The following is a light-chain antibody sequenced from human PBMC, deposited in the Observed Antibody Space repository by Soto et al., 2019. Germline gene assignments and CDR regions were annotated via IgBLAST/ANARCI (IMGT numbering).Light chain of an antibody. V-gene: IGKV3-20*01. CDR1: QSVSNNY. J-gene: IGKJ1*01. CDR3: QQYGSSGT. Sequence: VVLTQSPATLSVSPGERATLSCRASQSVSNNYLAWYQQKPGQAPRLLIYGASNRATGIPDRFGGSGSGTDFTLTISRLEPEDFAVYYCQQYGSSGTFGQGTKVDIK. CDR2: GAS.